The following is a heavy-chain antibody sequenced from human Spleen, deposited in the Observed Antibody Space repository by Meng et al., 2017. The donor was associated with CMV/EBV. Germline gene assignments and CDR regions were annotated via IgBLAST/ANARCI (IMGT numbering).Heavy chain of an antibody. CDR3: ARVSGSYYPFDY. Sequence: SETLSLTCTVSGGSISGYYWSWIRHPPGKGLEWIGYVYYSGSTNQNPSLKSRVTISVDTSKNQFSLKLSSVTAADTAVYYCARVSGSYYPFDYWGQGTLVTVSS. J-gene: IGHJ4*02. D-gene: IGHD1-26*01. V-gene: IGHV4-59*13. CDR2: VYYSGST. CDR1: GGSISGYY.